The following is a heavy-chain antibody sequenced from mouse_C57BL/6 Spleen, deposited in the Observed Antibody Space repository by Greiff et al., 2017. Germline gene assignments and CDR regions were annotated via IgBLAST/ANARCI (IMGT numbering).Heavy chain of an antibody. J-gene: IGHJ3*01. CDR3: ARGGGNYGAWFAY. CDR2: IYPGSGNT. Sequence: QVQLKQSGPELVKPGASVKISCKASGYSFTSYYIHWVKQRPGQGLEWIGWIYPGSGNTKYNEKFKGKATLTADTSSSTAYMQLSSLTSEDSAVYYCARGGGNYGAWFAYWGQGTLVTVSA. V-gene: IGHV1-66*01. CDR1: GYSFTSYY. D-gene: IGHD2-1*01.